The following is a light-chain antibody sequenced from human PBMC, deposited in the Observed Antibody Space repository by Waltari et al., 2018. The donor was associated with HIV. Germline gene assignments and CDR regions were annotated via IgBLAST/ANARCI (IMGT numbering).Light chain of an antibody. J-gene: IGLJ2*01. CDR1: HSDIGGFDY. V-gene: IGLV2-14*01. CDR3: SSYTRSTTLV. Sequence: QSALTQPASVSGSPGQSLTISCTGTHSDIGGFDYVSWYQPYPGSAPKLIIFEVTNRPSGISDRFSASKSGTTASLTISGLQAEDAADYYCSSYTRSTTLVFGGGTKVTVL. CDR2: EVT.